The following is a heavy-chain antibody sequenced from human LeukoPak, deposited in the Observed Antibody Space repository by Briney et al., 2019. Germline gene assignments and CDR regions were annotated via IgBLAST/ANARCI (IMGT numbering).Heavy chain of an antibody. V-gene: IGHV4-59*08. CDR3: ARRYFDHVGGYGMDV. Sequence: SETLSLTCTVSGGSISSYYWSWIRQPPGKGLEWIGYIYYSGSTNCDPSLKSRVTISVDTSKNQFSLKLSSVTAADTAVYYCARRYFDHVGGYGMDVWGQGTTVTVSS. CDR2: IYYSGST. D-gene: IGHD3-9*01. J-gene: IGHJ6*02. CDR1: GGSISSYY.